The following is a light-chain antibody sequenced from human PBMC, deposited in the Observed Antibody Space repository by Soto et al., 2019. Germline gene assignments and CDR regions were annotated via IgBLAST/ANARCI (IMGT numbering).Light chain of an antibody. CDR1: QSVNSN. CDR2: GAS. CDR3: HQYNKWPRWT. Sequence: EIVMTQSPATLSVSPGETATLSCRASQSVNSNLAWYQQKPGQAPRLLIYGASTRATDIPARFSGSGSGTEFTLTISSLQSEDFAVYYCHQYNKWPRWTFGQGTKVEIK. J-gene: IGKJ1*01. V-gene: IGKV3-15*01.